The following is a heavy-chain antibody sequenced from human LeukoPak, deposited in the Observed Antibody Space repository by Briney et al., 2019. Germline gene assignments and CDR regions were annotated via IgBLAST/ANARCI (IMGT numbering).Heavy chain of an antibody. CDR2: ISGSGGST. D-gene: IGHD6-13*01. V-gene: IGHV3-23*01. CDR3: AKFASSWYGVGGFDY. J-gene: IGHJ4*02. CDR1: GFTFSSYA. Sequence: GGSLRLSCAATGFTFSSYAMSWVRQAPGKGLEWVSAISGSGGSTYYADSVKGRFTISRDNSKNTLYLQMNSLRAEDTAVYYCAKFASSWYGVGGFDYWGQGTLVTVSS.